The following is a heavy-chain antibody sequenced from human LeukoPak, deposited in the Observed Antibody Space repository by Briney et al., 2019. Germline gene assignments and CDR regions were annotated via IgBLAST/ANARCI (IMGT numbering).Heavy chain of an antibody. CDR2: ISSSGSTI. CDR3: ARRHRSYDSGGHVIDY. D-gene: IGHD3-22*01. Sequence: GGSLRLSCAASGFTFSDYYMSWIRQAPGKGLEWVSYISSSGSTIYYADSVKGRFTISRDNAKNSLYLQMNSLRAEDTAVYYCARRHRSYDSGGHVIDYWGQGTLVTVSS. V-gene: IGHV3-11*04. CDR1: GFTFSDYY. J-gene: IGHJ4*02.